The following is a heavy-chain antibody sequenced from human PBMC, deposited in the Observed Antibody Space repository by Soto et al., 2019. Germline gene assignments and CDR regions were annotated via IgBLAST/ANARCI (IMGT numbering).Heavy chain of an antibody. CDR2: ISGSGGST. V-gene: IGHV3-23*01. CDR3: AKDRDYGSDFDY. CDR1: VFTVSSYA. J-gene: IGHJ4*02. Sequence: GGSLRRSGAASVFTVSSYAMSWVRQAPGKGLEWVSAISGSGGSTHYADSVKGRFTISRDISKNTLYLQMNSLRAEDTAVYYCAKDRDYGSDFDYWGQGTLVTVPS. D-gene: IGHD4-17*01.